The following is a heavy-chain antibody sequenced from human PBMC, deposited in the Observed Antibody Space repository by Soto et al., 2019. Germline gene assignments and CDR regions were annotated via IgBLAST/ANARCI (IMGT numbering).Heavy chain of an antibody. D-gene: IGHD6-19*01. V-gene: IGHV4-59*01. Sequence: PSETLSLTCTVSGGSISSYYWSWIRQPPGKGLEWIGYIYYSGSTNYNPSLKSRVTISVDTSKNQFSLKLSSVTAADTAVYYCARDLMAGSNFDYWGQGTLVTVSS. CDR2: IYYSGST. CDR1: GGSISSYY. CDR3: ARDLMAGSNFDY. J-gene: IGHJ4*02.